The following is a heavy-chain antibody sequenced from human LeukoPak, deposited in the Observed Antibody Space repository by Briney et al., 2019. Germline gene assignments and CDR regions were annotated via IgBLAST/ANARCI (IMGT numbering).Heavy chain of an antibody. V-gene: IGHV4-59*08. CDR2: IYYSGST. D-gene: IGHD2-15*01. CDR1: GGSISSYY. J-gene: IGHJ6*02. CDR3: ARHGYCSGGSCPPSGMDV. Sequence: SETLSLTCTVSGGSISSYYWSWIRQPPGKGLEWIGYIYYSGSTNYNPSLKSRVTISVDTSKNQFSLKLSSVTAADTAVYYCARHGYCSGGSCPPSGMDVWGQGTTVTVSS.